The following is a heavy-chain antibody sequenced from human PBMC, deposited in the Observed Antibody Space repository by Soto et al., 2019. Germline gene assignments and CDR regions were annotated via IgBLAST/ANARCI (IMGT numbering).Heavy chain of an antibody. Sequence: QVQLVQSGAELRKPGASVKVSCKASGYSFSSYGINWVRQAPGQGLEWMGWINTYNGNRNYAQKFEDRVTMTTATSTNPVYMELRSLKSDDTAIYYCARDRLRGYDSSGFYSWGQGTLVTVSS. CDR1: GYSFSSYG. CDR3: ARDRLRGYDSSGFYS. CDR2: INTYNGNR. V-gene: IGHV1-18*01. D-gene: IGHD3-22*01. J-gene: IGHJ4*02.